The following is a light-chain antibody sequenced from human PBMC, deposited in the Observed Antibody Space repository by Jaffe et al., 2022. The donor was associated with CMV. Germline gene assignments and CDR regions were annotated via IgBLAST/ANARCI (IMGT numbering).Light chain of an antibody. J-gene: IGLJ3*02. CDR3: QTWGTGV. CDR1: SGHSSFA. Sequence: QVVVTQSPSASASLGASVKLTCTLSSGHSSFAIAWHQQQPKKGPRYVMRVNRDGSHIKGDGIPDRFSGSSSGAERYLTISSLQSEDEADYYCQTWGTGVFGGGTKLTVL. CDR2: VNRDGSH. V-gene: IGLV4-69*01.